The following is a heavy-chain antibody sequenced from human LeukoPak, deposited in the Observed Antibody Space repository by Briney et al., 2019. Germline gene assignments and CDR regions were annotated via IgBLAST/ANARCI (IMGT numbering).Heavy chain of an antibody. CDR1: GFTVDSNY. CDR2: ICGSGSCT. J-gene: IGHJ4*02. Sequence: GGSLRLSCAASGFTVDSNYLSWVRQAPGKGLEWVSTICGSGSCTYYADSVKGRFTISRDNSRNTLSLQMNSLRVEDAALYYCAKHDLSGSYFVYWGQGTLVTVSS. V-gene: IGHV3-23*01. D-gene: IGHD3-10*01. CDR3: AKHDLSGSYFVY.